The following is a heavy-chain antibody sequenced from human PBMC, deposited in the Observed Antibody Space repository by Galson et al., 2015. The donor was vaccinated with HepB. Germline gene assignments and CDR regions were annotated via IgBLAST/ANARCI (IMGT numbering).Heavy chain of an antibody. D-gene: IGHD6-13*01. CDR1: EYTFTGYY. Sequence: SVKVSCKASEYTFTGYYMHWVRQAPGQGLEWMGWINPNSGGTNYAQKFQGRVTMTRDTSISTAYMELSRLRSDDTAVYYCARGVRIAAARYNWFDPWGQGTLVTVSS. V-gene: IGHV1-2*02. CDR2: INPNSGGT. J-gene: IGHJ5*02. CDR3: ARGVRIAAARYNWFDP.